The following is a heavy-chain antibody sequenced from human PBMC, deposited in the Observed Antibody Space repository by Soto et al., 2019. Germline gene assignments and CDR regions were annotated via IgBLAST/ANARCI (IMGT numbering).Heavy chain of an antibody. D-gene: IGHD3-10*01. Sequence: QVQLQESGPGLVKPSETLSLTCTVSGGSISSYYWSWIRQPPGKGLEWIGYIYYSRSTNYNPSLKSRVTISVDTSKNQFSLKLSSVTAADTAVYYCARSRFGELLFLPPWGQGTLVTVSS. V-gene: IGHV4-59*08. CDR3: ARSRFGELLFLPP. CDR2: IYYSRST. CDR1: GGSISSYY. J-gene: IGHJ5*02.